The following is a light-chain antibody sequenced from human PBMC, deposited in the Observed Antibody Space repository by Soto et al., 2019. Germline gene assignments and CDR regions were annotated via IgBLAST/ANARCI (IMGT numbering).Light chain of an antibody. CDR1: QSLLSRSSHLHY. V-gene: IGKV4-1*01. CDR3: QQYYAAPLT. J-gene: IGKJ1*01. Sequence: DIVMSQSPDSLAVSLGEKATINCKSSQSLLSRSSHLHYLAWYQQKPRQPPRLLINWASTRESGVPDRFSGGGSGADFTLTISGLQAEDVAVYYCQQYYAAPLTFGQGTKVEIK. CDR2: WAS.